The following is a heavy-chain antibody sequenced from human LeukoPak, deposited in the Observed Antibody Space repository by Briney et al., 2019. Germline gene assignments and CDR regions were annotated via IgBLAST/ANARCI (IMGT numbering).Heavy chain of an antibody. CDR2: IYSDNT. CDR1: GFTFSSNS. Sequence: PGGSLRLSCTVSGFTFSSNSMSWVRQAPGKGLEWVSFIYSDNTHYSDSVKGRFTISRDNSKNTLYLQMNSLRAEDTAVYYCARQAGAYSHPYDYWGQGTLVTVSS. D-gene: IGHD4/OR15-4a*01. J-gene: IGHJ4*02. CDR3: ARQAGAYSHPYDY. V-gene: IGHV3-53*01.